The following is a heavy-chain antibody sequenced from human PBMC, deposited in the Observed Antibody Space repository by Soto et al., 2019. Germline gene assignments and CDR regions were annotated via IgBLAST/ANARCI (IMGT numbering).Heavy chain of an antibody. CDR3: ARGSTRDYPLLLYNWFDP. D-gene: IGHD4-17*01. CDR2: INHSGST. CDR1: GGSFSGYY. Sequence: SETLSLTCAVYGGSFSGYYWSWIRQPPGKGLEWIGEINHSGSTNYNPSLKSRVTISVDTSKNQFSLKLSSVTAADTAVYYCARGSTRDYPLLLYNWFDPWGQGTLVTVSS. J-gene: IGHJ5*02. V-gene: IGHV4-34*01.